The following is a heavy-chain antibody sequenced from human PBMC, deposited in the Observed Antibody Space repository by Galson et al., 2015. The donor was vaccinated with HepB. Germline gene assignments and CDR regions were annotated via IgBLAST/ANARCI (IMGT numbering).Heavy chain of an antibody. V-gene: IGHV3-30*02. D-gene: IGHD3-22*01. CDR3: ANGVTYYDNRGYGY. J-gene: IGHJ4*01. Sequence: SGAEVKKPGESLTISCKGSGYSFTNYWVAWVRQAPGKGLEWVTFIGYDGNNKYYADSVKGRFTISRDNSKNTLYLQMNSLREEDTAVYYCANGVTYYDNRGYGYWGHGTRVTVSS. CDR2: IGYDGNNK. CDR1: GYSFTNYW.